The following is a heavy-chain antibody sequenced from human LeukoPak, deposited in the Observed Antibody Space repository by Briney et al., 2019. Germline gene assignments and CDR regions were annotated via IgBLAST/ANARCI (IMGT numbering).Heavy chain of an antibody. Sequence: RASVKVSCKASGGTFSSYPISWVRQAPGQGLEWMGGIIPMFDTADFAQKFQGRVTITADTSTSTAYMQLSSLRSEDTGVYYCARARSGPYGSGSLDAFDIWGQGTMVTVSS. J-gene: IGHJ3*02. CDR2: IIPMFDTA. CDR1: GGTFSSYP. V-gene: IGHV1-69*06. CDR3: ARARSGPYGSGSLDAFDI. D-gene: IGHD3-10*01.